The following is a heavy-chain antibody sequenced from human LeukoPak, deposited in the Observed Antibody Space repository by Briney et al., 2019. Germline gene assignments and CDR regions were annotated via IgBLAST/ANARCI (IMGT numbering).Heavy chain of an antibody. CDR3: ARGPYCSGGSCYPDY. Sequence: SETLSLTCTVSGVSISSYYWSWIRQPPGEGLEWIGYIYYSGSTNYNPSLKSRVTISVDTSKNQFSLKLSSVTAADTAVYYCARGPYCSGGSCYPDYWGQGTLVTVSS. D-gene: IGHD2-15*01. CDR2: IYYSGST. CDR1: GVSISSYY. J-gene: IGHJ4*02. V-gene: IGHV4-59*01.